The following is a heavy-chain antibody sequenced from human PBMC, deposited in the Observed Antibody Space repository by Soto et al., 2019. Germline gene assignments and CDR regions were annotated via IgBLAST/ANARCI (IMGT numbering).Heavy chain of an antibody. CDR1: GYTFTSYG. D-gene: IGHD5-12*01. Sequence: EASVKVSCKASGYTFTSYGISWVRQAPGQGLEWMGWISAYNGNANYAQKLQGRVTMTTDTSTSTAYMELRSLRSDDTAVYYCARGGDGYVPHSYYYGMDVWGQGTTVTVSS. J-gene: IGHJ6*02. CDR3: ARGGDGYVPHSYYYGMDV. CDR2: ISAYNGNA. V-gene: IGHV1-18*01.